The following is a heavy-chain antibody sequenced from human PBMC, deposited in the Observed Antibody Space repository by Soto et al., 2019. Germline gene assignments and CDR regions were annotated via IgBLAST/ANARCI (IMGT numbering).Heavy chain of an antibody. CDR2: ISAGGDST. CDR3: ASCRFGYYSGLDV. Sequence: GGSLRLSCAASGFTFRSYAMGWVRQSPGKGLEWVSVISAGGDSTFHSDSVKDRFTVSRDNFKNTLYLQVNSLRADDTAVYYCASCRFGYYSGLDVWGQGTTVTVSS. V-gene: IGHV3-23*01. D-gene: IGHD3-10*01. CDR1: GFTFRSYA. J-gene: IGHJ6*02.